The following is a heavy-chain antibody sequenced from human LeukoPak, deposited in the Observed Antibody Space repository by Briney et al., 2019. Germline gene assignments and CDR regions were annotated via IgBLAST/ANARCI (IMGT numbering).Heavy chain of an antibody. J-gene: IGHJ5*02. CDR2: INHSGST. CDR1: GGSFSGYY. V-gene: IGHV4-34*01. CDR3: ARDRSSSRRFDP. D-gene: IGHD6-13*01. Sequence: NPSETLSLTCAVYGGSFSGYYWSWIRQPPGKGLEWIGEINHSGSTNYNPSLKSRVTISVDTSKNQFSLKLSSVTAADTAVYYCARDRSSSRRFDPWGQGTLVTVSS.